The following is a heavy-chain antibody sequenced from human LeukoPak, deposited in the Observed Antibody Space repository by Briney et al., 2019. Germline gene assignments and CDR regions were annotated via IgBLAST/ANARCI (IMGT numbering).Heavy chain of an antibody. Sequence: SETLSLTCAVSGGSITGHYWNWIRQTPGMRLEWIGYTSYSRTTIYNSYFKGRATMSIDTSKNQLYLNLTSVTATDTAVYYCAKLGHSDGWYLGAFDIWGQGTTVIASS. CDR2: TSYSRTT. J-gene: IGHJ3*02. CDR1: GGSITGHY. V-gene: IGHV4-59*08. D-gene: IGHD6-19*01. CDR3: AKLGHSDGWYLGAFDI.